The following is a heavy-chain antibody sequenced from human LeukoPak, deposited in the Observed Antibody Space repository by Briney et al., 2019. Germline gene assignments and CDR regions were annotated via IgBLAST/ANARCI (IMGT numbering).Heavy chain of an antibody. V-gene: IGHV3-21*01. D-gene: IGHD1-26*01. CDR1: GFTFSSYS. Sequence: GGSLRLSCAASGFTFSSYSMNWVRQAPGKGLEWVSSISSSSSYIYYADSVKGRFAISRDNAKNSLYLQMNSLRAEDTAVYYCARWVGANLFDYWGQGTLVTVSS. J-gene: IGHJ4*02. CDR2: ISSSSSYI. CDR3: ARWVGANLFDY.